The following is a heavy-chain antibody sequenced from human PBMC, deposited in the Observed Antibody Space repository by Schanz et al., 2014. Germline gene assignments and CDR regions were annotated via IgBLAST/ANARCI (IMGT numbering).Heavy chain of an antibody. Sequence: EARLVESGGGLVQPGGSLRLSCVASGFTFFGSFAMSWVRQAPGKGLEWVSGMSGSGSTADYADSVKGRFTISRDNSRKTLYLQMNSLRAEDTAVYYCAKDQGSYGSGSYSYFDYWGQGTLATVSS. D-gene: IGHD3-10*01. CDR3: AKDQGSYGSGSYSYFDY. V-gene: IGHV3-23*04. J-gene: IGHJ4*02. CDR2: MSGSGSTA. CDR1: GFTFFGSFA.